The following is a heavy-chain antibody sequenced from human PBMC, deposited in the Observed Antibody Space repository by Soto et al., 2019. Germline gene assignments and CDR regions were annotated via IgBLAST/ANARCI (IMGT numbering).Heavy chain of an antibody. CDR2: IYYSGST. CDR3: ARGEKTLFSRGSPGL. Sequence: PSETLSLTCTVSGGSISSGGYYWSWIRQHPGKGLEWIGYIYYSGSTYYNPSLKSRVTISVDTSKNQFSLKLSSVTAADTAVYYCARGEKTLFSRGSPGLWGQGTLVTVS. V-gene: IGHV4-31*03. CDR1: GGSISSGGYY. J-gene: IGHJ4*02. D-gene: IGHD3-10*01.